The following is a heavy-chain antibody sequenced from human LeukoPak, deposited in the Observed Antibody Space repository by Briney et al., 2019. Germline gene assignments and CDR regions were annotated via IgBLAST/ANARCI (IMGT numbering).Heavy chain of an antibody. CDR2: INPNSGGT. CDR1: GYTFTGYY. J-gene: IGHJ6*03. CDR3: ARDQPYYYYYMDV. Sequence: ASVKVSCKASGYTFTGYYMHWGRLAPGQGLEWMGWINPNSGGTNYAQKFQGRVTMTRDTSINTAYMELSRLRSDDTAVYYCARDQPYYYYYMDVWGKGTTVTVSS. V-gene: IGHV1-2*02.